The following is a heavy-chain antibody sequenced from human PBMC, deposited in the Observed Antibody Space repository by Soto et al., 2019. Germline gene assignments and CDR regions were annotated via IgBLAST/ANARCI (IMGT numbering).Heavy chain of an antibody. D-gene: IGHD5-18*01. V-gene: IGHV1-18*01. J-gene: IGHJ5*02. CDR2: ISAYNGTT. CDR1: GYTFTSYG. Sequence: QVQLVQSGAEVKKPGASVKVSCKASGYTFTSYGINWVRQAPGQGLEWMGWISAYNGTTNYAQKLQGRVTMTTDTSTSTAYMELRSLTSDDTAVYNWARLARGYKYGSRENWFDPWGQETLVTGSS. CDR3: ARLARGYKYGSRENWFDP.